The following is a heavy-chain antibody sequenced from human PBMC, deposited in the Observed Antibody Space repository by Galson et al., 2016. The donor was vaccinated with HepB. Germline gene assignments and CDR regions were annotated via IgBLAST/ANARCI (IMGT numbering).Heavy chain of an antibody. J-gene: IGHJ6*03. CDR3: ARHQKKSDCSSTSCYYYYMDV. V-gene: IGHV3-53*01. CDR2: IYSGGST. D-gene: IGHD2-2*01. Sequence: SLRLSCAASGFTVSNNYMRWVRQAPGKGLEWVSVIYSGGSTYYADSVKGRFTISRDNPKNTLYLQMNSLRAEDTAVYYCARHQKKSDCSSTSCYYYYMDVWGKGTTVTVSS. CDR1: GFTVSNNY.